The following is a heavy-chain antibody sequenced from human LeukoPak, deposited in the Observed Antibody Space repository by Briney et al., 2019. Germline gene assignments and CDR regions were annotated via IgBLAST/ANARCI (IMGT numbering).Heavy chain of an antibody. J-gene: IGHJ4*02. V-gene: IGHV4-39*07. CDR1: GGSISSSSYY. D-gene: IGHD3-16*02. Sequence: SETLSLTCTVSGGSISSSSYYWGWIRQPPGKGLEWIGSIYYSGSTYYNPSLKSRVTISVDTSKNQFSLKLSSVTAADTAVYYCARAGELRLGELSRYLYDYWGQGTLVTVSS. CDR3: ARAGELRLGELSRYLYDY. CDR2: IYYSGST.